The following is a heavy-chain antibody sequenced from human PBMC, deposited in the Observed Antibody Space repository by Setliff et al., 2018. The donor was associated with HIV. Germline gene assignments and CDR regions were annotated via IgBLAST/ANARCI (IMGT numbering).Heavy chain of an antibody. Sequence: SETLSLTCTVSGGSISSYYWSWIRQPAGKGLEWIGRMYTSGVAKYNPSLESRVTMSVDTSKNQFSLKLTSVTAADTAMYYCARDRGPYCSSGICHPFYYHYMDVWGKGTTVTVSS. V-gene: IGHV4-4*07. D-gene: IGHD2-15*01. CDR1: GGSISSYY. CDR3: ARDRGPYCSSGICHPFYYHYMDV. CDR2: MYTSGVA. J-gene: IGHJ6*03.